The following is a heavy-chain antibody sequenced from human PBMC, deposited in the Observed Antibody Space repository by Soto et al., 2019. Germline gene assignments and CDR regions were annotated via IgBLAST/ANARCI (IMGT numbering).Heavy chain of an antibody. CDR1: GLTVSSNY. CDR2: LYSGGSP. CDR3: ARDRPGDEGDGFDI. Sequence: EVQLVETGGGLIQPGGSLRLSCAASGLTVSSNYMNWVRQAPGKGLEWVSVLYSGGSPHYEGSAKGRFLISRDNSKNTLYLQMNSLRVEDTAVYYCARDRPGDEGDGFDIWGHGTMVTVSS. D-gene: IGHD3-10*01. J-gene: IGHJ3*02. V-gene: IGHV3-53*02.